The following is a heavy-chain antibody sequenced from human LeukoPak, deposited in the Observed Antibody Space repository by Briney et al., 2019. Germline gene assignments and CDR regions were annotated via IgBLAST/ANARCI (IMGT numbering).Heavy chain of an antibody. D-gene: IGHD3-22*01. Sequence: SETLSLTCTVSGGSISSYYWDWIRQPPGKGLEWIGSVYYSGNTYYKSSLESRVTISVDTSNNRFSLKLNSVTAADTGTYYCARTSGRGSVDPGTSGYVDSWGQGSLVTVSS. CDR3: ARTSGRGSVDPGTSGYVDS. J-gene: IGHJ4*02. CDR2: VYYSGNT. CDR1: GGSISSYY. V-gene: IGHV4-39*01.